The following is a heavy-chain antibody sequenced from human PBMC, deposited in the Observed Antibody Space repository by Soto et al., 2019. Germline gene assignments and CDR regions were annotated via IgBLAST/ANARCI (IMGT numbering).Heavy chain of an antibody. CDR2: IIPIFGTA. J-gene: IGHJ3*02. CDR1: GGTFSSYA. V-gene: IGHV1-69*13. Sequence: GASVKVSCKASGGTFSSYAISWVRQAPGQGLEWMGGIIPIFGTANYAQKFQGRVTITADESTSTAYMELSSLRSEDTAVYYCARDYYDSSGYYQMHAFDIWGQGTMVTVSS. D-gene: IGHD3-22*01. CDR3: ARDYYDSSGYYQMHAFDI.